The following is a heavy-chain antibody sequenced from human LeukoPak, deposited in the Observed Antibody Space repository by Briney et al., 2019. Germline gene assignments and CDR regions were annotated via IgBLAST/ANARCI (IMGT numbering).Heavy chain of an antibody. D-gene: IGHD3-10*01. CDR2: IIPILGIA. V-gene: IGHV1-69*04. CDR1: GGTFSSYA. CDR3: ARDRRGVRGVITSNWFDP. Sequence: ASVKVSCKASGGTFSSYAISWVRQAPGQGLEWMGRIIPILGIANYAQKFQGRVTITADKSTSTAYMDLSSLRSEDTAVYYCARDRRGVRGVITSNWFDPWGQGTLVTVSS. J-gene: IGHJ5*02.